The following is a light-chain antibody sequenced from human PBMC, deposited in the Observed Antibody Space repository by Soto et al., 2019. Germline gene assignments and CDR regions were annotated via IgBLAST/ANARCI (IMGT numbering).Light chain of an antibody. CDR1: SGHSSRA. CDR2: LNSDGSH. Sequence: QSVLTQSPSASASLGASVKLTCTLSSGHSSRAIAWHQLQPEKGPRYLMKLNSDGSHSKGDGIPDRFSGSSSGAERYLIISSLQSEDEADYYCQTWGTGFRVFGGGTKLTVL. J-gene: IGLJ3*02. V-gene: IGLV4-69*01. CDR3: QTWGTGFRV.